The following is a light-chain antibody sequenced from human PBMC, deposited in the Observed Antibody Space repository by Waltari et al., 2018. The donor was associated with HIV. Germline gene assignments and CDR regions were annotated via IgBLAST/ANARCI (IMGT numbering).Light chain of an antibody. Sequence: DIHMTQSPSTLSASVGDRVTITCRASQSISSWLAWYQQKPGKAPKLLIYKASSLESGVPSRFSGSGSGTELTLTISSLQPDDFATYYCQQYNSYPWTFGQGTKVEIK. CDR3: QQYNSYPWT. V-gene: IGKV1-5*03. CDR1: QSISSW. CDR2: KAS. J-gene: IGKJ1*01.